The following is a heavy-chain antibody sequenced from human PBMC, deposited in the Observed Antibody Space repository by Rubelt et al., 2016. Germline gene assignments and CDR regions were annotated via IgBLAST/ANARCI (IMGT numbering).Heavy chain of an antibody. J-gene: IGHJ5*02. CDR3: ARNTGSSPFDP. CDR1: GGSINSISYY. V-gene: IGHV4-39*01. Sequence: QLQLQESGPGLVKPSETLSLTCTVSGGSINSISYYWGWIRQPPGKGLEWIGSIYYSGSTYYNASLKSRVTISVDTSKNQFSLKMNSATAADTAVFYCARNTGSSPFDPWGQGTLVTVSS. D-gene: IGHD1-26*01. CDR2: IYYSGST.